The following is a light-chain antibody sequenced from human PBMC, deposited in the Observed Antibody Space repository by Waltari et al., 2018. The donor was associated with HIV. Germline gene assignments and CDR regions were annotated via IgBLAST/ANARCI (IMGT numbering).Light chain of an antibody. Sequence: EIVMTQSPATLSVSPGERATLSCKASQSVSSNSAWYQQKPGQAPRLLIYGASTRATGIPARFGGSGSGTEFTLTISSLQSEDFAVYYCQQYNKWPLTFGGGTKVEIK. V-gene: IGKV3-15*01. CDR1: QSVSSN. CDR2: GAS. J-gene: IGKJ4*01. CDR3: QQYNKWPLT.